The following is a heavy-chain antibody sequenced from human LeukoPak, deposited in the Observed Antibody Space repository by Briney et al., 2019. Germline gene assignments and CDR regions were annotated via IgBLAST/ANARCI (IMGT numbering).Heavy chain of an antibody. J-gene: IGHJ6*02. V-gene: IGHV3-23*01. CDR2: ISGSGGKT. Sequence: GGSLRLSCAASGLTFSSYAMTWVRQAPGKGLEWVSGISGSGGKTYYADSVKGRFTISRDNSKNTLFLQMNSLRTEDTAVYYCGRIAINANNGMDVWGQGTTVTVSS. CDR3: GRIAINANNGMDV. CDR1: GLTFSSYA. D-gene: IGHD1/OR15-1a*01.